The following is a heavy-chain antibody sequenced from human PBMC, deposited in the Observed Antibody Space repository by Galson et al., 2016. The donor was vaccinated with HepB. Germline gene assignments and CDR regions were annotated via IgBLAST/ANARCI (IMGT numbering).Heavy chain of an antibody. Sequence: SVKVSCKASGYTFTSYGIHWVRQAPGQSLEWMAWINTGNGDTKYSQKFQGRLTITRDSSATTAYLELGSLRSEDTAVYYCARDKRITIFGAVIIRNYYHGMDVWGQGTTVTVSS. CDR1: GYTFTSYG. CDR2: INTGNGDT. D-gene: IGHD3-3*01. J-gene: IGHJ6*02. V-gene: IGHV1-3*04. CDR3: ARDKRITIFGAVIIRNYYHGMDV.